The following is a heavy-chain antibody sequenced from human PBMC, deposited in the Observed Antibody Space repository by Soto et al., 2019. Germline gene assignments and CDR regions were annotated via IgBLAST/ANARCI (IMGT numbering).Heavy chain of an antibody. D-gene: IGHD2-21*02. Sequence: QVQLVESGGGVVQPGRSLRLSCAASGFTFSSYAMHWVRQAPGKGLEWVAVISYDGSNKYYADSVKGRFTISRDNSKNTWYLQMNSLRAEDTAVYYCARDPYCGGDCYSGTGAGWFDPWGQGTLVTVSS. CDR3: ARDPYCGGDCYSGTGAGWFDP. J-gene: IGHJ5*02. V-gene: IGHV3-30-3*01. CDR1: GFTFSSYA. CDR2: ISYDGSNK.